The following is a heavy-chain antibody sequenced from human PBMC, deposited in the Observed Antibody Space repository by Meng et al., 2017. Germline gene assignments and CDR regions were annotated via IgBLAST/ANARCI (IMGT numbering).Heavy chain of an antibody. V-gene: IGHV3-48*03. Sequence: GESLKISCAASGFTFSSYEMNWVRQAPGKGLEWVSYISSSGSTIYYADSVKGRFTISRDNAKNSLYLQMNSLRAEDTAVYYCARDLPGIAAAGVIDYWGQGTLVTVSS. CDR3: ARDLPGIAAAGVIDY. CDR1: GFTFSSYE. CDR2: ISSSGSTI. J-gene: IGHJ4*02. D-gene: IGHD6-13*01.